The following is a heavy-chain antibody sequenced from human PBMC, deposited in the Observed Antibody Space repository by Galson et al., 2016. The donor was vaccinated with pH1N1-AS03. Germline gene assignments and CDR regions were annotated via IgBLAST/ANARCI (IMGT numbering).Heavy chain of an antibody. CDR3: ALPNSWGNAFEI. V-gene: IGHV2-5*02. CDR1: GVSVPSSGLA. CDR2: IYWDDAK. Sequence: PALVKPTQTLTLTCSLSGVSVPSSGLAVGWFRLPPGKALEWLALIYWDDAKRFSTSLRNRLTITKDTSRNQAVLTVTNVDPLDTATYFCALPNSWGNAFEISGRGTMVTVAS. D-gene: IGHD3-16*01. J-gene: IGHJ3*02.